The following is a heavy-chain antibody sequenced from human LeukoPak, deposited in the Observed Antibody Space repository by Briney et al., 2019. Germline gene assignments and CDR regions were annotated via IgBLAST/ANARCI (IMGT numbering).Heavy chain of an antibody. CDR3: ARFTYYDSSGYTYYFDY. J-gene: IGHJ4*02. V-gene: IGHV4-39*01. CDR1: GGSISSSSYY. CDR2: IYYSGST. D-gene: IGHD3-22*01. Sequence: PSETLSLTCTVSGGSISSSSYYWGWIRKPPGKGLEWLGGIYYSGSTYYNPSLKSRVTISVDTSKNQFSLKLSSVTAADTAVYYCARFTYYDSSGYTYYFDYWGQGTLVTVSS.